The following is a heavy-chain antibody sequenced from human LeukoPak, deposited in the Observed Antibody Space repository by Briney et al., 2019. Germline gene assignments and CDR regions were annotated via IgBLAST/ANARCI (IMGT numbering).Heavy chain of an antibody. CDR3: ARDHRDYYYYYYMDV. CDR2: IYTSGST. Sequence: SETLSLTCTVSGGSISSGSYYWSWIRQPAGKGLEWIGRIYTSGSTNYNPSLKSRVTISVDTSKNQFSLKLSSVTAADTAVYFCARDHRDYYYYYYMDVWGKGTTVTVS. CDR1: GGSISSGSYY. J-gene: IGHJ6*03. V-gene: IGHV4-61*02.